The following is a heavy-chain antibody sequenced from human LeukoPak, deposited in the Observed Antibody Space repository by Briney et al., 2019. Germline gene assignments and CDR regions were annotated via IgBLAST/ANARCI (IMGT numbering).Heavy chain of an antibody. CDR2: INHSGST. CDR3: ARGSSQYYYDSSGYGS. CDR1: GGSFSGYY. V-gene: IGHV4-34*01. D-gene: IGHD3-22*01. J-gene: IGHJ5*02. Sequence: SETLSLTCAVYGGSFSGYYWSWIRQPPGKGLEWIGEINHSGSTNYNPSLKSRVTISVDTSKNQFSLKLSSVTAADTAVYYCARGSSQYYYDSSGYGSWGQGTLVTVSS.